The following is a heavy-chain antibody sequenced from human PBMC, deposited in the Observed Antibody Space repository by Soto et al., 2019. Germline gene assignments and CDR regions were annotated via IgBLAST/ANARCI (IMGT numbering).Heavy chain of an antibody. CDR2: ISGSGGST. CDR1: GFTFSSYA. J-gene: IGHJ5*02. Sequence: PGGSLRLSCAASGFTFSSYAMSWVRQAPGKGLEWVSAISGSGGSTYYADSVKGRFTISRDNSKNTLYLQMNSLRAEDTAVYYCATIPYGDYGVWFDPWGQGTLVTVSS. D-gene: IGHD4-17*01. CDR3: ATIPYGDYGVWFDP. V-gene: IGHV3-23*01.